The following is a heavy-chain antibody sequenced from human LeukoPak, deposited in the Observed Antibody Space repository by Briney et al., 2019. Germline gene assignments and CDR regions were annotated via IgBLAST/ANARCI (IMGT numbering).Heavy chain of an antibody. CDR3: ARDTYGSGSYYWFDP. D-gene: IGHD3-10*01. J-gene: IGHJ5*02. CDR2: INQDGTEK. V-gene: IGHV3-7*01. Sequence: GGSLRLSCAASGITFSTYWMNWVRQAPGKGLEWVANINQDGTEKYYVDSVKGRFTISRDNAKNSLYLQMNSLRAEDTAVYYCARDTYGSGSYYWFDPWGQGTLVTVSS. CDR1: GITFSTYW.